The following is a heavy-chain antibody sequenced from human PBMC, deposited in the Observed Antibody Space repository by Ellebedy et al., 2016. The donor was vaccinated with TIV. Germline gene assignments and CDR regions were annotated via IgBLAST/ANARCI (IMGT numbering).Heavy chain of an antibody. CDR2: IYPGDSDT. Sequence: KVSXXGSGYSFTSYWIGWVRQMPGKGLEWMGIIYPGDSDTRYSPSFQGQVTISADKSISTAYLQWSSLKASDTAMYYCARRGLHLGELSLYTDWFDPWGQGTLVTVSS. CDR1: GYSFTSYW. D-gene: IGHD3-16*02. V-gene: IGHV5-51*01. J-gene: IGHJ5*02. CDR3: ARRGLHLGELSLYTDWFDP.